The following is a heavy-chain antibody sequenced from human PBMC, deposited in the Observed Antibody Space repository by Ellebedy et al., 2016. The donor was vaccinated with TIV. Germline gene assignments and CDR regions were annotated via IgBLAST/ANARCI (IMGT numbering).Heavy chain of an antibody. D-gene: IGHD6-19*01. Sequence: MPSETLSLTCSVSGGSISSYYWSWIRQPPGRGLEGSGYFYSSRTTNYNPSLKSRVTISVDKSKNQFSLNLTSVTAADTALYYCARETRIAVAGGVQFDYWGQGILVTVSS. CDR2: FYSSRTT. J-gene: IGHJ4*02. CDR3: ARETRIAVAGGVQFDY. V-gene: IGHV4-59*01. CDR1: GGSISSYY.